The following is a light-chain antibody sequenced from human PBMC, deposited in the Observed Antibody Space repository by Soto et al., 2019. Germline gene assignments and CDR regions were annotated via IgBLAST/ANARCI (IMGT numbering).Light chain of an antibody. Sequence: DIQLTQSPYTLSGSVGERVTLTCRASQTISSWLAWYQQKPGKAPKLLIYKASTLKSGVPSRFSGSGSGTEFTLTISSLQPDDFATYYCQHYNSYSEAFGQGTKVDI. J-gene: IGKJ1*01. CDR1: QTISSW. CDR3: QHYNSYSEA. CDR2: KAS. V-gene: IGKV1-5*03.